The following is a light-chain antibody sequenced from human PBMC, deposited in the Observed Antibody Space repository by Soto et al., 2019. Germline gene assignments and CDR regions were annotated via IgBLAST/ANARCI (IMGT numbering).Light chain of an antibody. CDR1: SSDVGAYNY. CDR2: DVS. Sequence: QSALTQPASVSGSPGQSITISCTGTSSDVGAYNYVSWYRQDPGKAPKLMIYDVSNRPSGVSDRFSGSKSGNTASLTISGLQIEDEADYYCSSFTSSVTYVFGTGTKVTVL. V-gene: IGLV2-14*01. J-gene: IGLJ1*01. CDR3: SSFTSSVTYV.